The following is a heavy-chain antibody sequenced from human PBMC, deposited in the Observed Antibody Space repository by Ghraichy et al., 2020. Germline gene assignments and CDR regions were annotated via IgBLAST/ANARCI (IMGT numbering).Heavy chain of an antibody. CDR1: GFIFGEYG. V-gene: IGHV3-49*04. CDR2: ISSEAYGGTT. CDR3: TRPLYDYGSGNHYPKGH. J-gene: IGHJ1*01. Sequence: GGSLRLSCTGSGFIFGEYGMTWVRQAPGKGLEWEGFISSEAYGGTTEYAASVKGRFNISRDESQSVAYVKMNGLKNEDTAVYYCTRPLYDYGSGNHYPKGHWGHGTLFTVSS. D-gene: IGHD3-10*01.